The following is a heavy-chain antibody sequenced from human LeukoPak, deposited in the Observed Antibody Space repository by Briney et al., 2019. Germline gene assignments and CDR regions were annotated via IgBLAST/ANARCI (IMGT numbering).Heavy chain of an antibody. J-gene: IGHJ4*02. V-gene: IGHV3-7*01. CDR2: INQDGSDK. CDR3: ARGGSRSSNYWVL. CDR1: GFTLRRCW. Sequence: GGSLRLSCSAGFTLRRCWMTWVRQAPGRGLECVANINQDGSDKYFGDSVNGRFSISRDSPENSLFLQMNALRVGDWPVYYCARGGSRSSNYWVLWGQGTLVTVSS. D-gene: IGHD2-15*01.